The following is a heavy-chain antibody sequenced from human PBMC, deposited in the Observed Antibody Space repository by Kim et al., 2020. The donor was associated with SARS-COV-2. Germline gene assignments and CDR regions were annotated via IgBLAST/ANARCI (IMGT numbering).Heavy chain of an antibody. J-gene: IGHJ3*01. CDR1: GDTFSSYA. D-gene: IGHD3-16*01. V-gene: IGHV1-69*13. CDR3: ARDLGGRDGYNGGS. CDR2: IIPIFGTA. Sequence: SVKVSCKASGDTFSSYAISWVRQAPGQGLEWMGGIIPIFGTANYAQKFQGRVTITADESTSTAYMELSSLRSEDTAVYYCARDLGGRDGYNGGSWGQGKMVTVSS.